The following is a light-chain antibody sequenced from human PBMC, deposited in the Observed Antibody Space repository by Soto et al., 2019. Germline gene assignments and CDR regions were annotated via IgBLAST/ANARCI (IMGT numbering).Light chain of an antibody. CDR1: QGIRNE. Sequence: DIQMTQSPSSLSASVGDRVTITCRASQGIRNELGWYQQKPGKATKRLIYAASRLQRGVPSRFSGSGYRTEYTLTISSLQPEAAATYYCLQHYRYLQWTFGQGTKVEFK. V-gene: IGKV1-17*01. CDR3: LQHYRYLQWT. CDR2: AAS. J-gene: IGKJ1*01.